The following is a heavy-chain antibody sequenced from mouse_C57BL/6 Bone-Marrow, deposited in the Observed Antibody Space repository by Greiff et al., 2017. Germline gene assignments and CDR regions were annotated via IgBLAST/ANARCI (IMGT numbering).Heavy chain of an antibody. J-gene: IGHJ3*01. CDR1: GYTFTDYY. Sequence: VQLQQSGPVLVKPGASVKMSCKASGYTFTDYYMNWVKQSHGTSLEWIGVINPYNGGPSYNQKFTGKATLTVDKSSSTAYMELNSLTSEDSAVYYGARWIYDGYYDWVWVAYWGQGTLVTVSA. D-gene: IGHD2-3*01. CDR3: ARWIYDGYYDWVWVAY. CDR2: INPYNGGP. V-gene: IGHV1-19*01.